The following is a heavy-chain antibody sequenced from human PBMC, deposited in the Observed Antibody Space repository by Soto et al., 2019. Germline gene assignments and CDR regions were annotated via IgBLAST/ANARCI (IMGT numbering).Heavy chain of an antibody. J-gene: IGHJ4*02. CDR1: GYSFTSYW. V-gene: IGHV5-51*01. D-gene: IGHD2-21*01. CDR3: ASHAAYCGGDCYLSEYYFDN. CDR2: IYPGDSDT. Sequence: PGESLKISCKGSGYSFTSYWIGWVRQMPGKGLEWMGIIYPGDSDTRYSPSFQGQVTISADKSISTAYLQWSSLKASDTAMYYCASHAAYCGGDCYLSEYYFDNWGQGTLVTVSS.